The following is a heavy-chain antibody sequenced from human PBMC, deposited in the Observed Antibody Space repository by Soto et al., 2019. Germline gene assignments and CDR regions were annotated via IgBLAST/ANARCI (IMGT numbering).Heavy chain of an antibody. D-gene: IGHD3-3*01. CDR2: IYHSGST. V-gene: IGHV4-30-2*01. J-gene: IGHJ4*02. CDR1: GGSISSGGYS. Sequence: QLQLQESGSGLVKPSQTLSLTCAVSGGSISSGGYSWSWIRQPPGKGLEWIGYIYHSGSTYYNPSLKSRVTISVDRSKNQFSLKLSSVTAADTAVYYCARGKGITIFGVPRGYYFDYWGQGTLVTVSS. CDR3: ARGKGITIFGVPRGYYFDY.